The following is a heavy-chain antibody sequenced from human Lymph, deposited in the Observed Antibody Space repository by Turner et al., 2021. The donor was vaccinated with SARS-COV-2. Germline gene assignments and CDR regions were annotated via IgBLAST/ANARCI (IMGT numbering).Heavy chain of an antibody. CDR3: ARRGPNGYYSAFDI. J-gene: IGHJ3*02. CDR1: GFTLSSYG. D-gene: IGHD3-3*01. V-gene: IGHV3-33*01. Sequence: QVQLVESGGGVVQPGRSLRLSCAASGFTLSSYGMHWVRQAPGKGLEWVAVIWYDGSNKYYADSVKGRFTISRDNSKNTLYLQMNSLRAEDTAVYYCARRGPNGYYSAFDIWGQGTMVTVSS. CDR2: IWYDGSNK.